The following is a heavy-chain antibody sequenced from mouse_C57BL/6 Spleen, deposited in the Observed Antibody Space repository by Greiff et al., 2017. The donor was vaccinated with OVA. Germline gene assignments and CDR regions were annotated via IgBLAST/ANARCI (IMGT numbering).Heavy chain of an antibody. D-gene: IGHD3-2*02. J-gene: IGHJ3*01. CDR2: ISYDGSN. Sequence: VQLQQSGPGLVKPSQSLSLTCSVTGYSITSGYYWNWIRQFPGNKLEWMGYISYDGSNNYNPSLKNRISITRDTSKNQFFLKLNSVTTEDTATYYCATPTAQASWFAYWGQGTLVTVSA. CDR1: GYSITSGYY. CDR3: ATPTAQASWFAY. V-gene: IGHV3-6*01.